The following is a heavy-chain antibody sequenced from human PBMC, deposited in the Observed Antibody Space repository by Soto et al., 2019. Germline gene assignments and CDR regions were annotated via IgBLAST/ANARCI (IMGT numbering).Heavy chain of an antibody. D-gene: IGHD6-19*01. J-gene: IGHJ4*02. CDR1: GFTFSSYA. CDR3: AKARFRDSSLFLLDY. CDR2: ISGSGGST. Sequence: GSLRLSCAASGFTFSSYAMSWVRQAPGKGLEWVSAISGSGGSTYYADSVKGRFTISRDNSKNTLYLQMNSLRAEDTAVYYCAKARFRDSSLFLLDYWGQGTLVTVSS. V-gene: IGHV3-23*01.